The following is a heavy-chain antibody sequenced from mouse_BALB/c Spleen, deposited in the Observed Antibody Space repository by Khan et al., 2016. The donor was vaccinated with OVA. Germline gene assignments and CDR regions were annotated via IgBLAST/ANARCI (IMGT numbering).Heavy chain of an antibody. J-gene: IGHJ2*01. Sequence: QIQLVQSGPELKKPGETVKISCKASGYTFKNYVMNWVKQSPGKGLKWMGWINTYTGEPTYDDDFKGRFAFSLETSASTAYLQINSLKNEDTATLCGVRFAGGYWGQGTTLTVSS. CDR2: INTYTGEP. CDR1: GYTFKNYV. V-gene: IGHV9-3-1*01. CDR3: VRFAGGY.